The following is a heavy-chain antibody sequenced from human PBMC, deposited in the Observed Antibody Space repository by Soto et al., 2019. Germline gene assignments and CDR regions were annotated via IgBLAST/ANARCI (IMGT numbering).Heavy chain of an antibody. J-gene: IGHJ4*02. CDR2: IVVGNGNT. V-gene: IGHV1-58*01. D-gene: IGHD3-16*02. CDR3: AAEADYIWGSYRFAF. CDR1: GFTFSHSA. Sequence: QMQLVQSGPEVKKSGTSVRVSCKASGFTFSHSAVQWMRQARGQRPEWIGWIVVGNGNTEYSQKFQERVTITRDTSTNPAYMEVNSLRSEDTAVYYCAAEADYIWGSYRFAFWGQGTLVTVSS.